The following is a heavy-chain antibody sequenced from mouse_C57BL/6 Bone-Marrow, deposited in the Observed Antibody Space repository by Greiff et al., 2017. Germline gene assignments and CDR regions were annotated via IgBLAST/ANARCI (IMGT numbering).Heavy chain of an antibody. CDR2: IWWDDAK. Sequence: QVTLKESGPGILQPSQTLSLTCSFSGFSLSTFGMGVGWIRPPSGKGLEWLAHIWWDDAKYYNPALKSRITISKDTSKNQVFLKIANVYTADTATYYCARIGYYYVSFFDYWGQGTTLTVSA. CDR3: ARIGYYYVSFFDY. CDR1: GFSLSTFGMG. D-gene: IGHD1-1*01. V-gene: IGHV8-8*01. J-gene: IGHJ2*01.